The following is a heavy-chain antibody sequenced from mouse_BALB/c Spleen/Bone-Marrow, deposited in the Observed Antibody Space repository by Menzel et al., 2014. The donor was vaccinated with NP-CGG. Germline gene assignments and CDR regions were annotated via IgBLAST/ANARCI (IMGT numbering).Heavy chain of an antibody. CDR3: ARYDYDVEYFDY. D-gene: IGHD2-4*01. CDR2: ISYSGST. Sequence: EVQLQESGPGLVKPSQSLSLTCTVTGYSITSDYAWNWIRQFPGNKLEWMGYISYSGSTSYNPSLKSRISITRDTSKNQFFLQLNSVTTEDTATYYCARYDYDVEYFDYWGQGTTLAVSS. V-gene: IGHV3-2*02. CDR1: GYSITSDYA. J-gene: IGHJ2*01.